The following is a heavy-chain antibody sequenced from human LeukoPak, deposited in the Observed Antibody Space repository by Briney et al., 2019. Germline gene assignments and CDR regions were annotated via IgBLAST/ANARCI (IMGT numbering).Heavy chain of an antibody. CDR2: INRSGIA. J-gene: IGHJ6*03. V-gene: IGHV4-34*01. Sequence: PSETLSLTCAVYDESFNNYLWNWIRQSPGKGLEWIGEINRSGIANYNPSLKGRLTMSADMSKNQFSLNLPSVTAADTAVYFCARGRKYYDILTGSYRPSHYFYIDDWGNGTTVTVYS. CDR1: DESFNNYL. CDR3: ARGRKYYDILTGSYRPSHYFYIDD. D-gene: IGHD3-9*01.